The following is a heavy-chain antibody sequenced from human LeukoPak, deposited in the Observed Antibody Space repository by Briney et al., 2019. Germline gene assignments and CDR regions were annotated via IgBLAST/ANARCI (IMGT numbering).Heavy chain of an antibody. CDR3: AKLPGRAADY. V-gene: IGHV3-30*18. CDR2: ISYDGSNK. Sequence: GGSLRLSCAASGFTFSSYTMHWVRQAPGKGPEWLAVISYDGSNKYYADSVKGRFTISRDNSKNTLYLQMNSLRVEDTAVYYCAKLPGRAADYWGQGTLVTVSS. J-gene: IGHJ4*02. CDR1: GFTFSSYT.